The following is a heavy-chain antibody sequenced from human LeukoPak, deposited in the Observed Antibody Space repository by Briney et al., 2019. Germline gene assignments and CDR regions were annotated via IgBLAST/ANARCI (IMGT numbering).Heavy chain of an antibody. J-gene: IGHJ4*02. CDR1: GLTFSGYW. CDR3: VRRAAGGGYYDY. V-gene: IGHV3-74*01. Sequence: GGSLGLSCAASGLTFSGYWMHWVRQAPGRGLVCVSRVSSDGSNTAYADSVKGRFTISRDNAKNTLYLQMNSLGVEDTAVYYCVRRAAGGGYYDYWGQGTLVTVSS. CDR2: VSSDGSNT. D-gene: IGHD3-22*01.